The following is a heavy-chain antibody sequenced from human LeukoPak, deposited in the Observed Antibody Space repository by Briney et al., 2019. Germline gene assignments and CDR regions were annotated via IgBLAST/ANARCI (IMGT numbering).Heavy chain of an antibody. CDR1: GFTFSSYA. V-gene: IGHV3-30*04. J-gene: IGHJ5*02. Sequence: PGGSLRLSCAASGFTFSSYAMHWVRQAPGKGLEWVAVISYDGSNKYYADSVKGRFTISRDNSKNTLYLQMNSLRAEDTAVYYCARAARGVTLDWFDPWGQGTLVTVSS. CDR3: ARAARGVTLDWFDP. D-gene: IGHD3-10*01. CDR2: ISYDGSNK.